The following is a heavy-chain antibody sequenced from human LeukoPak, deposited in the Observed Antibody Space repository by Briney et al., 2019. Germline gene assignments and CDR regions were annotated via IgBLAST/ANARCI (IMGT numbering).Heavy chain of an antibody. V-gene: IGHV1-18*01. CDR2: ISAYNGNT. J-gene: IGHJ5*02. CDR3: ARDRAAAGTEDWFDP. CDR1: GYTFTSYG. Sequence: ASVKVSCKASGYTFTSYGISWVRQAPGQGLEWMGWISAYNGNTNYAQKLQGRVTMTTDTSTSTAHMELRSLRSDDTAVYYCARDRAAAGTEDWFDPWGQGTLVTVSS. D-gene: IGHD6-13*01.